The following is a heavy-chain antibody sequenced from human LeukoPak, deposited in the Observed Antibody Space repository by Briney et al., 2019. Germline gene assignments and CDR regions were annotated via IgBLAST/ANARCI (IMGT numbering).Heavy chain of an antibody. Sequence: SETLSLTCAVSGESHSRFYWSWIRQSPGRGLEWIGEINHSGGPNYNPSLKSRVTISLDTSKNQFSLKLSSVTAADTAVYYCARDFGYYYYMDVWGKGTTVTVSS. CDR2: INHSGGP. J-gene: IGHJ6*03. D-gene: IGHD3-3*01. CDR1: GESHSRFY. CDR3: ARDFGYYYYMDV. V-gene: IGHV4-34*01.